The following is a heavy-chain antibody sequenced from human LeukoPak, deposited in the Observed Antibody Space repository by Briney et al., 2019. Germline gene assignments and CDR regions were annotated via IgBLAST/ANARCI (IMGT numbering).Heavy chain of an antibody. V-gene: IGHV4-34*01. CDR2: INHSGST. J-gene: IGHJ5*02. Sequence: SETLSLTCAVYGGSFSGYYWSWIRQPPGKGLEWIGEINHSGSTNYNPSLKSRVTISVDTSKNQFSLKLSSVTAADTAVYYCAGGKGRYCSSTSCLNWFDPWGQGTLVTVSS. CDR1: GGSFSGYY. CDR3: AGGKGRYCSSTSCLNWFDP. D-gene: IGHD2-2*01.